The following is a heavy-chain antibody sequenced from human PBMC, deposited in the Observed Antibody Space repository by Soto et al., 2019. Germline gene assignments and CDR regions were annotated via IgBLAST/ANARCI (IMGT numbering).Heavy chain of an antibody. CDR2: IIPIFGTA. V-gene: IGHV1-69*13. CDR3: AINVGVDTAMVPAHYYYYYGMDF. D-gene: IGHD5-18*01. J-gene: IGHJ6*02. CDR1: GGTFSSYA. Sequence: SVKVSCKASGGTFSSYAISWVRQAPGQGLEWMGGIIPIFGTANYAQKFQGRVTITADDSTSTAYMELSSLRSEDTAVYYCAINVGVDTAMVPAHYYYYYGMDFSGQGTTVTV.